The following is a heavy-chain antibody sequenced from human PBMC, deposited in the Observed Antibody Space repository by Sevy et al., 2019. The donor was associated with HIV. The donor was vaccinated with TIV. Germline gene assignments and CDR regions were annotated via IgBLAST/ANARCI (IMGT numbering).Heavy chain of an antibody. CDR2: TYYRSKWYN. D-gene: IGHD6-13*01. V-gene: IGHV6-1*01. J-gene: IGHJ6*02. CDR1: GDSVSSNSAA. CDR3: ARGPKAAGYYYYGMDV. Sequence: KQSQTISLTCAISGDSVSSNSAAWNWIRQSPSRGLEWLGRTYYRSKWYNDYAVSVKSRITINPDTSKNQFSLQLNSVTPEDTAVYYCARGPKAAGYYYYGMDVWGQGTTVTVSS.